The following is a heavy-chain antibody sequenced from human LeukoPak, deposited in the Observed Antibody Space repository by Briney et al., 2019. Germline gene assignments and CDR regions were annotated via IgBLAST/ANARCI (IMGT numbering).Heavy chain of an antibody. V-gene: IGHV5-51*01. J-gene: IGHJ3*02. CDR2: IYPGDSDT. CDR3: ARQSRDGYNYLPHAFDI. D-gene: IGHD5-24*01. Sequence: GESLKISCKGSGYSFTSYWIGWVRQMPGKGLEWMGIIYPGDSDTRYSPSFQGQVTISADKSISTAYLQWSSLKASDTAMYYCARQSRDGYNYLPHAFDIWGQGTMATVSS. CDR1: GYSFTSYW.